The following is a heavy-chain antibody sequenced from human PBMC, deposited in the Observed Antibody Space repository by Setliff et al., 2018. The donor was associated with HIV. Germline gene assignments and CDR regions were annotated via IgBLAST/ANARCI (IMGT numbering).Heavy chain of an antibody. CDR2: ISYSGTT. CDR1: GGFSSIGSFY. CDR3: ARRRPPPSGTYSRYYMDV. J-gene: IGHJ6*03. D-gene: IGHD1-26*01. V-gene: IGHV4-59*08. Sequence: LSLTCTVSGGFSSIGSFYWGWIRQPPGKGLEWIGHISYSGTTNYNPSLKSRVTMSVDTSKNQFSLRLSSLTAADTAVYYCARRRPPPSGTYSRYYMDVWGKGTTVTVSS.